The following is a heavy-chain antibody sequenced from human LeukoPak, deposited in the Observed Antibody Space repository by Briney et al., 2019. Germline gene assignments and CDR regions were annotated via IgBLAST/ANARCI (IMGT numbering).Heavy chain of an antibody. D-gene: IGHD7-27*01. J-gene: IGHJ4*02. CDR2: INGDGTIT. CDR3: AKLGGGQKGY. CDR1: GFTFSSHW. Sequence: PGGSLRLSCAASGFTFSSHWMHWVRQAPGKGLVWVSRINGDGTITTYADSVRGRFTISRDNAQNTVSLQMNSLRADDTAVYYCAKLGGGQKGYWGQGTRVTVSS. V-gene: IGHV3-74*01.